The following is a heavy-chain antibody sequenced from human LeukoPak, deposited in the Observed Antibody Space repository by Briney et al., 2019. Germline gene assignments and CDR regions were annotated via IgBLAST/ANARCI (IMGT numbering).Heavy chain of an antibody. V-gene: IGHV4-39*07. J-gene: IGHJ4*02. CDR3: ASLTTRITGTGDLDY. Sequence: SETLSLTCSISGGSISSKTYNWGWIRQPPGKGLEWIGSIYYSGSTYYNPSLKSRVTISVDTSKNQFSLKLSSVTAADAAVYYCASLTTRITGTGDLDYWGQGTLVTVSS. CDR1: GGSISSKTYN. CDR2: IYYSGST. D-gene: IGHD1-20*01.